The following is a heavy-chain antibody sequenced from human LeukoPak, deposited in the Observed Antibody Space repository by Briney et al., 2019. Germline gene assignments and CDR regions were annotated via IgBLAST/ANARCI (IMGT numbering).Heavy chain of an antibody. J-gene: IGHJ5*02. D-gene: IGHD3-3*01. CDR3: ARESGFMMVGEINADNWFDP. V-gene: IGHV3-30*04. Sequence: GGSLRLSCSGAGFTFRDSAFHWVRQAAGKGLEWLAVISDAGSKRFYADSVKGRFTISRDNSRHTLYLHMQTLRPEDSAVHYCARESGFMMVGEINADNWFDPWGQGTPVTVSS. CDR2: ISDAGSKR. CDR1: GFTFRDSA.